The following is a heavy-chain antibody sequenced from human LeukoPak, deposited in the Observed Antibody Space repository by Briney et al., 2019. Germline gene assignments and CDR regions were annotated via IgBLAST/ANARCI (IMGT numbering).Heavy chain of an antibody. CDR1: GGSISSSSYY. Sequence: SETLSLTCTVSGGSISSSSYYWGWNRQPPGKGLEWIGSIYYSGSTYYNPSLKSRVTISVDTSKNQFSLKLSSVTAADTAVYYCASPNCSGGSCYQNFDYWGQGTLVTVSS. D-gene: IGHD2-15*01. CDR3: ASPNCSGGSCYQNFDY. V-gene: IGHV4-39*01. CDR2: IYYSGST. J-gene: IGHJ4*02.